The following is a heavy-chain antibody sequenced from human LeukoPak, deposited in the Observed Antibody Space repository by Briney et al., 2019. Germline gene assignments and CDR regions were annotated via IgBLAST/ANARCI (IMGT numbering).Heavy chain of an antibody. Sequence: GGSLRLSCAASGFTFSSYYMHWVRQAPGKGLEWVAVIWYDGSNKYYADSVKGRFTISRDNSKNTLYLQMNSLRAEDTAVYYCAKDNRRFSSRPYYMDVWGKGTTVTVSS. V-gene: IGHV3-33*06. D-gene: IGHD6-13*01. J-gene: IGHJ6*03. CDR2: IWYDGSNK. CDR3: AKDNRRFSSRPYYMDV. CDR1: GFTFSSYY.